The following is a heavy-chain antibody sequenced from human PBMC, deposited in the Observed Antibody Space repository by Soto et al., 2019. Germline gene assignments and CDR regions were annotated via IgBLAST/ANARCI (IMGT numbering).Heavy chain of an antibody. V-gene: IGHV5-10-1*01. CDR3: ARLLDPYYYYYGMDV. Sequence: GESLKISCKGSGYSFTSYWISWVRQMPGKGLEWMGRIDPSDSYTNYSPSLQGHVTISADKSISTAYLQWSSLKASDTAMYYCARLLDPYYYYYGMDVWGQGTTVTVSS. D-gene: IGHD3-3*02. CDR1: GYSFTSYW. J-gene: IGHJ6*02. CDR2: IDPSDSYT.